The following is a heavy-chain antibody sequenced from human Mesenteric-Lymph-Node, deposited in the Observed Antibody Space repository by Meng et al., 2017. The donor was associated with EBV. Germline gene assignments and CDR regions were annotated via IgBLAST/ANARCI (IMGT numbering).Heavy chain of an antibody. J-gene: IGHJ4*02. CDR1: GDSLRSSNW. CDR3: ARVGYNYVYYFDF. CDR2: VYHTGSA. V-gene: IGHV4-4*02. D-gene: IGHD5-24*01. Sequence: GHREGAGAGLVKPSGTLALPCAVSGDSLRSSNWWNWVRQPPGKGLEWIGEVYHTGSANYNPSLKSRVIIAVDKSNNQFSLRLSSVTAADTAVYYCARVGYNYVYYFDFWGQGTLVTVSS.